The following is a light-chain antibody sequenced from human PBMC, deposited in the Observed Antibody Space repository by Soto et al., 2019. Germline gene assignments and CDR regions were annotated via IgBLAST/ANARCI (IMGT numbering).Light chain of an antibody. CDR2: EVS. CDR1: SSDVGGYNY. V-gene: IGLV2-14*03. J-gene: IGLJ1*01. CDR3: SSYTASSTLL. Sequence: QSALTQPASVSGSPGQSITISCTGTSSDVGGYNYVSWSQQHPGKAPKLLISEVSNRPSGVSNRFSGSKSGNTASLTLSGLQADDEADYYCSSYTASSTLLFGTGTKLTVL.